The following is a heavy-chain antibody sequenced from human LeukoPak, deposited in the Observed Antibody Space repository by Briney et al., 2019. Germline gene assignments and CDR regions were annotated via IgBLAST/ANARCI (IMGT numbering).Heavy chain of an antibody. J-gene: IGHJ2*01. V-gene: IGHV4-30-2*01. CDR1: GGSISSGGYS. CDR2: IYHSGST. CDR3: ARQMAGGYWYFDL. Sequence: PSETLSLTCAVSGGSISSGGYSWSWIRQPPGKGLEWIGYIYHSGSTYYNPSLKSRVTISVDRSKNQFSLKLSSVTPEDTAVYYCARQMAGGYWYFDLWGRGTLVTVSS. D-gene: IGHD6-19*01.